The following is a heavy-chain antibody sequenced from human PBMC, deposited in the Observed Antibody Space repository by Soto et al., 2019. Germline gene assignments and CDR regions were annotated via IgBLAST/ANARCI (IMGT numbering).Heavy chain of an antibody. CDR2: IYYSGST. CDR3: ARDTPLGAGSSLTILDY. D-gene: IGHD3-9*01. V-gene: IGHV4-61*01. J-gene: IGHJ4*02. Sequence: SETLSLTCTVSGGSVSSGSYYWSWIRQPPGKGLEWIGYIYYSGSTNYNPSLKSRVTISVDTSKNQFSLKLGSVTAADTAVYYCARDTPLGAGSSLTILDYWGQGTLVTVSS. CDR1: GGSVSSGSYY.